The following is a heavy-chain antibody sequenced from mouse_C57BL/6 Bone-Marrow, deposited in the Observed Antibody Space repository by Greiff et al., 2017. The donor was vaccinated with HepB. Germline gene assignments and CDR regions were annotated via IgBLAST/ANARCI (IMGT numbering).Heavy chain of an antibody. V-gene: IGHV1-59*01. CDR2: IDPSDSYT. J-gene: IGHJ2*01. D-gene: IGHD2-5*01. CDR1: GYTFTSYW. CDR3: AREGAYYSNFDY. Sequence: QVQLQQPGAELVRPGTSVKLSCKASGYTFTSYWMHWVKQRPGQGLEWIGVIDPSDSYTNYNQKFKGKATLTVDTSSSTAYMQLSSLTSEDSAVYYCAREGAYYSNFDYWGQGTTLTVSS.